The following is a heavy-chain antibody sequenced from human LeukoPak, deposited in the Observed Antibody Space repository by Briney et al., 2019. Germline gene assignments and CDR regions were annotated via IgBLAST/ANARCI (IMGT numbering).Heavy chain of an antibody. D-gene: IGHD2-2*01. J-gene: IGHJ6*03. V-gene: IGHV1-69*06. CDR3: ARGSVVPAARRDYYYYMDV. CDR1: GGTFSSYA. Sequence: GASVKVSCKASGGTFSSYAISWVRQAPGQGLEWMGGIIPIFGTANYAQKFQGRVTITADKSTSTAYMELSSLRSEDTAVYYCARGSVVPAARRDYYYYMDVWGKGTTVTVSS. CDR2: IIPIFGTA.